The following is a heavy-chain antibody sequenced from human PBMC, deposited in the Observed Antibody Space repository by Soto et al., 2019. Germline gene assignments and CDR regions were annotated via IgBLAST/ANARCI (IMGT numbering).Heavy chain of an antibody. CDR2: INHSGST. CDR3: ARDGHGMDV. V-gene: IGHV4-34*01. CDR1: GGSFSGYY. J-gene: IGHJ6*02. Sequence: KSSETLSLTCAVYGGSFSGYYWSWIRQPPGKGLEWIGEINHSGSTNYNPSLKNRVTMSVDTSKDQFSLTLTSVTAADTAVYYCARDGHGMDVWGQGTTVTVSS.